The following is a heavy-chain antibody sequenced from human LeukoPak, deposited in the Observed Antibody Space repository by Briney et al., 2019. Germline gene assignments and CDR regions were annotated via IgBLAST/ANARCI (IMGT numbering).Heavy chain of an antibody. J-gene: IGHJ4*02. Sequence: PSETLSLTCTVSGDSITSADYYWRWIRQPPGKGLEGIGYIYYSGGTYYNPSPKSRLTITISADTSKNQFSLNLSSVTAADTAVYYCATVTRWTYYFDYWGQGTLVTVSS. CDR1: GDSITSADYY. D-gene: IGHD3/OR15-3a*01. V-gene: IGHV4-30-4*01. CDR3: ATVTRWTYYFDY. CDR2: IYYSGGT.